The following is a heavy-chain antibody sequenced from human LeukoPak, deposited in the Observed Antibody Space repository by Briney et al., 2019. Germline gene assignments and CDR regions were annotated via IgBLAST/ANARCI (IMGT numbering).Heavy chain of an antibody. J-gene: IGHJ6*02. CDR3: AKDRFPGSIAAAGCMDV. Sequence: GGSPRLSCAASGFTFSSYGMHWVRQAPGKGLEWVAVISYDGSNKYYADSVKGRFTISRDNSKNTLYLQMNSLRAEDAAVYYCAKDRFPGSIAAAGCMDVWGQGTTVTVSS. CDR1: GFTFSSYG. D-gene: IGHD6-25*01. CDR2: ISYDGSNK. V-gene: IGHV3-30*18.